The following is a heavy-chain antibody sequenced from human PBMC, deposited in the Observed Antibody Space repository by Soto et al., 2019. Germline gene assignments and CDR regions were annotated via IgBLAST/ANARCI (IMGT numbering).Heavy chain of an antibody. V-gene: IGHV4-59*01. D-gene: IGHD1-26*01. CDR2: IYNIGRT. CDR1: GSISTYY. CDR3: ASDPVGATHFDY. J-gene: IGHJ4*02. Sequence: QVQLQESGPGLVKPSETLSLTCTVGSISTYYWNWIRQPPGKGLEWIGYIYNIGRTNYNPSLTSRXXMXIXXSKNQFSLKLSSVTAADTAVYYCASDPVGATHFDYWGQGALVTVAS.